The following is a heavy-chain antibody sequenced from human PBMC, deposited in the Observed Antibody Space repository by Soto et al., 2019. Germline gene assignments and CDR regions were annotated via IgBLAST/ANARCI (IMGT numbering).Heavy chain of an antibody. Sequence: QDHLAQSGAEVKKPGSSVTVSCKASGGTFNSYGISWVRQAPGQGLDWMGVIIPLYGTVNYAQKLQGRVSITADKYTGTAYMDLSSLRSDDTAVYYCARVRVIRGVIPSHFGLWGQGTLVTVSS. CDR3: ARVRVIRGVIPSHFGL. J-gene: IGHJ4*02. CDR2: IIPLYGTV. D-gene: IGHD3-10*01. CDR1: GGTFNSYG. V-gene: IGHV1-69*06.